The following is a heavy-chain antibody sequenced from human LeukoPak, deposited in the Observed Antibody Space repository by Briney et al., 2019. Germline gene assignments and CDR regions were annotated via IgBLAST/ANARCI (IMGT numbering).Heavy chain of an antibody. V-gene: IGHV3-64*01. CDR2: ISSNGDSR. J-gene: IGHJ4*02. CDR1: GFTFSTYG. Sequence: SGGSLRLSCAASGFTFSTYGMHWVRQAPGKGLEYVSAISSNGDSRYYANSVKGRFTISRDNSKNTLYLQMGSLRAEDMAVYYCAREAAYDYDVLTGYDYWGQGTLVTVSS. CDR3: AREAAYDYDVLTGYDY. D-gene: IGHD3-9*01.